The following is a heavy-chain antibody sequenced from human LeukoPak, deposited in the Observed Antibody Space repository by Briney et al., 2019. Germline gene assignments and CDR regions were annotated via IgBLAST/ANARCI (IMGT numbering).Heavy chain of an antibody. V-gene: IGHV1-2*02. J-gene: IGHJ4*02. Sequence: ASVKVSCKASGYTFTDNYLHWVRQAPGQGLEWMGWLNPNSGATRFAQKFQGRVTMTRDTSISTAYMEVSSLISDDTAVYYCARASYCGGGCYYYFDNWGQGTLLTVPS. D-gene: IGHD2-15*01. CDR1: GYTFTDNY. CDR3: ARASYCGGGCYYYFDN. CDR2: LNPNSGAT.